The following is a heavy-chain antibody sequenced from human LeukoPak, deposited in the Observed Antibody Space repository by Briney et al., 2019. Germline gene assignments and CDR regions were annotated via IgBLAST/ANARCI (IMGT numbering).Heavy chain of an antibody. CDR2: MNPNSGNT. CDR1: GGTFSSYA. Sequence: ASVKVSCKASGGTFSSYAINWVRQATGQGLEWMGWMNPNSGNTGYAQKFQGRVTMTRNTSISTAYMELSSLRSEDTAVYYCARRVGATDFDYWGQGTLVTVSS. D-gene: IGHD1-26*01. V-gene: IGHV1-8*02. CDR3: ARRVGATDFDY. J-gene: IGHJ4*02.